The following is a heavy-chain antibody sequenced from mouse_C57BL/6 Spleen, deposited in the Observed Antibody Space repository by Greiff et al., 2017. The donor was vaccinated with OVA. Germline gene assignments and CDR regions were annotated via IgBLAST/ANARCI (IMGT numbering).Heavy chain of an antibody. CDR2: INPSSGYT. J-gene: IGHJ1*03. CDR3: ARSGACDGYYVAYFDV. D-gene: IGHD2-3*01. CDR1: GYTFTSYT. V-gene: IGHV1-4*01. Sequence: VQLQESGAELARPGASVKMSCKASGYTFTSYTMHWVKQRPGQGLEWIGYINPSSGYTKYNQKFKDKATLTADKSSSTAYMQLSSLTSEDSAVYYGARSGACDGYYVAYFDVWGTGTTVTVSS.